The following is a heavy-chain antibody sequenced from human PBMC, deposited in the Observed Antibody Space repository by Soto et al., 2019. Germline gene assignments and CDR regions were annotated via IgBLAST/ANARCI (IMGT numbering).Heavy chain of an antibody. CDR2: IWYDGSNK. V-gene: IGHV3-33*01. CDR1: GFTFSSYG. J-gene: IGHJ4*02. Sequence: LRLSCAASGFTFSSYGMHWVRQAPGKGLEWVAVIWYDGSNKYYADSVKGRFTISRDNSKNTLYLQMNSLRAEDTAVYYCARDRVFSIAARYFDYWGQGTLVTVSS. CDR3: ARDRVFSIAARYFDY. D-gene: IGHD6-13*01.